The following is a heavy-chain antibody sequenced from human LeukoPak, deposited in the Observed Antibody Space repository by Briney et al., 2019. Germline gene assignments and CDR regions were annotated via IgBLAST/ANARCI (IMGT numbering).Heavy chain of an antibody. Sequence: VASXXXSCKASGGTFSSYAISWVRQAPGQGLEWMGRIIPIFGTANYAQKFQGRVTITTDESTSTAYMELSSLRSEDTAVYYCARGPTTRHANWGQGTLVTVSS. CDR3: ARGPTTRHAN. V-gene: IGHV1-69*05. CDR1: GGTFSSYA. CDR2: IIPIFGTA. D-gene: IGHD1-26*01. J-gene: IGHJ4*02.